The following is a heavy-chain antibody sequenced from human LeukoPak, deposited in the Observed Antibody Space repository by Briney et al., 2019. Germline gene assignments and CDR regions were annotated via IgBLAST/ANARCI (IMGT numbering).Heavy chain of an antibody. V-gene: IGHV3-23*01. D-gene: IGHD2/OR15-2a*01. J-gene: IGHJ4*02. CDR3: ARNINGPDY. CDR2: LSDSGGGT. CDR1: GFTFNNYA. Sequence: GGSLRLSCAASGFTFNNYAMTWVRQAPGKGLEWVSSLSDSGGGTYYADSVKGRFTISRDNSKNTLYLQMNTLRAEDTAVYYCARNINGPDYWGQGTLVTVSS.